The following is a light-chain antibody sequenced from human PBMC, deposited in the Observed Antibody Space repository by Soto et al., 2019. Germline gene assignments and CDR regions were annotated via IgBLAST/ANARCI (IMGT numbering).Light chain of an antibody. V-gene: IGKV1-5*03. CDR2: KAS. CDR1: QTISSW. Sequence: DIQMTQSPSTLSASVGDRVTITCRASQTISSWLAWYQQKPGKAPKLLIYKASSLKSGVSSRFSGSGSGTEFTLTISSLQPDDFATYYCQQYNSYSRTFGRGTKVDIK. CDR3: QQYNSYSRT. J-gene: IGKJ1*01.